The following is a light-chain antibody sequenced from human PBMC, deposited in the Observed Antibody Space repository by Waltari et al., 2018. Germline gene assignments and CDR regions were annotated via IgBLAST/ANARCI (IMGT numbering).Light chain of an antibody. Sequence: QSALTQPASVSGSPGQSIAISCTGTSSDVGGYNYVSWYQQPPGKAPKLTISNTSNRPSGVSNRFSGSKSRNTASLTISGLQAEDEGDYYCASYRDTGTPWVFGGGTKVTVL. V-gene: IGLV2-14*01. CDR2: NTS. J-gene: IGLJ3*02. CDR1: SSDVGGYNY. CDR3: ASYRDTGTPWV.